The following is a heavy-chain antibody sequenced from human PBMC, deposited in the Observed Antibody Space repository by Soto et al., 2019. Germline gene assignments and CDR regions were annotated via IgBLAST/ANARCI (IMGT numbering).Heavy chain of an antibody. CDR2: ISGSGGST. D-gene: IGHD3-22*01. J-gene: IGHJ6*02. V-gene: IGHV3-23*01. CDR3: AKDPDSSGYYPPEPRGYGMDV. Sequence: EVQLLESGGGLVQPGGSLRLSCAASGFTFSSYAMSWVRQAPGKGLEWVSAISGSGGSTYYADSVKGRFTISRDNSKNTLYLQMNSLGAEDTAVYYCAKDPDSSGYYPPEPRGYGMDVWGQGTTVTVSS. CDR1: GFTFSSYA.